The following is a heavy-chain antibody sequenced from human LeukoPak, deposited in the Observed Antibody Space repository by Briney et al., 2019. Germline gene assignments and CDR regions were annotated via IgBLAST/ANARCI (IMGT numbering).Heavy chain of an antibody. CDR1: GFTFSSYA. J-gene: IGHJ3*02. Sequence: GGSLRLSCAASGFTFSSYAMHWVRQAPGKGLEWVAVISYDGSNKYYADSVKGRFTISRDNSKNTLYLQMNSLRAEDTAVYYCARDTDDSSGYYYVWAFDIWGQGTMVTVSS. CDR2: ISYDGSNK. CDR3: ARDTDDSSGYYYVWAFDI. V-gene: IGHV3-30-3*01. D-gene: IGHD3-22*01.